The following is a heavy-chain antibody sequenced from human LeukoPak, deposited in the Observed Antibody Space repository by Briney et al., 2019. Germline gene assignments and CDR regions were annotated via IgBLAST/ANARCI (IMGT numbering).Heavy chain of an antibody. V-gene: IGHV3-33*01. J-gene: IGHJ4*02. CDR1: GFTFSSYG. CDR2: IWYDGSNK. Sequence: GGSLRLSCAASGFTFSSYGMHWVRQAPGKGLEWVAVIWYDGSNKYYVDSVKGRFTISRDNSRNTLYLQMYSLRAEDTAVYYCARGIDEWLYLNYWGQGALVTVSS. CDR3: ARGIDEWLYLNY. D-gene: IGHD3-3*01.